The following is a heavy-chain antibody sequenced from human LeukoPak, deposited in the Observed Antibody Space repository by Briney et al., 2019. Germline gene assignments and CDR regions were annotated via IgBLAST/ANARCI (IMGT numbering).Heavy chain of an antibody. J-gene: IGHJ5*02. CDR2: INPKSGGT. CDR3: VPARGYCSGSSCYRWFDP. V-gene: IGHV1-2*02. Sequence: ASLKVSCKPSGYTFNDHYIHWVRKAPGQGLEWIEWINPKSGGTSYEQRFQGRVTMTRDTSSSTAYMELSRLTSDDTTVYYCVPARGYCSGSSCYRWFDPWGQGTLVTVSS. CDR1: GYTFNDHY. D-gene: IGHD2-15*01.